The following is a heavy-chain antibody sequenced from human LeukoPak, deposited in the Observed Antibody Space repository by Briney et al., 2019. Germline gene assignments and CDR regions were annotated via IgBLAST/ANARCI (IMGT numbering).Heavy chain of an antibody. V-gene: IGHV3-66*01. Sequence: GGSLRLSCAASGFSVTLNSMIWVRQAPGKGLEWVSVIYGGDITYYADFVRGRFTISRDSSKNTLYLQINSLRVEDTAVYFCARDTPSAGTRYLDKWGRGTLVTVSS. CDR1: GFSVTLNS. CDR2: IYGGDIT. D-gene: IGHD6-25*01. CDR3: ARDTPSAGTRYLDK. J-gene: IGHJ4*02.